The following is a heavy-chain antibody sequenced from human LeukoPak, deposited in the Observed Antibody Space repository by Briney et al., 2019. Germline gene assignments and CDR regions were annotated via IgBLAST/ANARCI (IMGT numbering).Heavy chain of an antibody. D-gene: IGHD2-21*02. V-gene: IGHV1-18*01. Sequence: ASVKVSCKASAYTLTNYAISWVRQAPGQGLEWMGWISAYNGNTNYAQKFPDRVTMTTDTSTTTAYMELRSLRPDDTAVYYCARGGPVVTAEYYFDYWGQGTLVTVSS. J-gene: IGHJ4*02. CDR3: ARGGPVVTAEYYFDY. CDR1: AYTLTNYA. CDR2: ISAYNGNT.